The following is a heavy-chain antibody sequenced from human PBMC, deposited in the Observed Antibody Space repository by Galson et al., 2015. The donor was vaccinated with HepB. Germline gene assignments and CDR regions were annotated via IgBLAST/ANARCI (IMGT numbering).Heavy chain of an antibody. CDR3: ARQGLGLWFGELDRDY. Sequence: LSLTCTASGGSISSSSYYWGWIRQPPGKGLEWIGSIYYSGSTYYNPSLKSRVTISVDTSKNQFSLKLSSVTAADTAVYYCARQGLGLWFGELDRDYWGQGTLVTVSS. V-gene: IGHV4-39*01. CDR1: GGSISSSSYY. CDR2: IYYSGST. D-gene: IGHD3-10*01. J-gene: IGHJ4*02.